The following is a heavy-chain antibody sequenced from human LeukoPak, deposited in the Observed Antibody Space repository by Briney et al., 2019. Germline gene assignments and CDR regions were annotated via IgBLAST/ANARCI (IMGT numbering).Heavy chain of an antibody. Sequence: SGTLSLTCTVSDDPITIYYWTLIRQPPGKGLEGIGYIYQTWSTNYNPSLNSRVTISRDTSKNHFSLELSSVTAADTAVYFCTRGRVSSSSWYSTYYYYFYMDVWGKGTTVTVSS. CDR2: IYQTWST. V-gene: IGHV4-59*01. CDR1: DDPITIYY. D-gene: IGHD6-13*01. CDR3: TRGRVSSSSWYSTYYYYFYMDV. J-gene: IGHJ6*03.